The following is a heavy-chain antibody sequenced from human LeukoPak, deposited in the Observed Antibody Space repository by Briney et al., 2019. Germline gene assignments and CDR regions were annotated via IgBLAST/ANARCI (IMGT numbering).Heavy chain of an antibody. D-gene: IGHD6-19*01. CDR3: AKMPVSYSSGWSNFDY. Sequence: GGSLRLSCAASGFSFSSHWVHWVRQAPGKGLVWVSRISDDGSYTSNVDSVKGRFTISRDNSKNTLYLQMNSLRAEDTAVYYCAKMPVSYSSGWSNFDYWGQGNLVTVSS. V-gene: IGHV3-74*01. J-gene: IGHJ4*02. CDR1: GFSFSSHW. CDR2: ISDDGSYT.